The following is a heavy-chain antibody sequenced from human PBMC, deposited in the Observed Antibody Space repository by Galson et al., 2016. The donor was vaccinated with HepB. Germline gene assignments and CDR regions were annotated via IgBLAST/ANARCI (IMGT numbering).Heavy chain of an antibody. CDR2: VYYSGRT. CDR3: ARHRYVRGLQDY. J-gene: IGHJ4*02. CDR1: GDAITSETYS. V-gene: IGHV4-39*01. Sequence: SETLSLTCIVSGDAITSETYSWGWIRQPQGKGLEWIGSVYYSGRTFYNPSLRGRVTVSVGTSKTQFSLELTSVTAADSAVYFCARHRYVRGLQDYWGPGTLVTVSS. D-gene: IGHD3-10*02.